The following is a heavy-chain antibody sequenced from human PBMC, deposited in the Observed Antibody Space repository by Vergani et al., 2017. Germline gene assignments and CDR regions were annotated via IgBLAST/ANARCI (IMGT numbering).Heavy chain of an antibody. CDR2: IKQDGSEN. CDR1: GFNFSSYW. Sequence: EVQLVESGGGLVQPGGSLRLSCAASGFNFSSYWMSWVHQAPGKGLEWVANIKQDGSENYYVDSVKGRFTISRDNAKNSLYLQMNSLRAEDTAVYYCARDLATVTTDYYYGMDVWGQGTTVTVSS. CDR3: ARDLATVTTDYYYGMDV. D-gene: IGHD4-17*01. V-gene: IGHV3-7*03. J-gene: IGHJ6*02.